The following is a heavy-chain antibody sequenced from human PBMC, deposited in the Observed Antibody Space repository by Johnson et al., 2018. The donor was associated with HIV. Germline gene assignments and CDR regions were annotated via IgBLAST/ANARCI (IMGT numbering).Heavy chain of an antibody. D-gene: IGHD6-13*01. J-gene: IGHJ3*02. CDR3: STGQLGGASDI. V-gene: IGHV3-15*01. CDR2: IKSKTDGGTT. Sequence: VQLVESGGGLIQPGGSLRLSCAASGFTVSTNYMGWVRLAPGKGLEWVGRIKSKTDGGTTDYAAPVKGRFTISRDDSKNTLYLQMNSLKIEDTAVYYCSTGQLGGASDIWGQGTMVTVSS. CDR1: GFTVSTNY.